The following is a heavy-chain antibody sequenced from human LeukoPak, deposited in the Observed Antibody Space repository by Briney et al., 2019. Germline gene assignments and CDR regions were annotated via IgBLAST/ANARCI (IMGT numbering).Heavy chain of an antibody. J-gene: IGHJ4*02. V-gene: IGHV3-23*01. Sequence: GGSLRLSCAASGFTFSSCAMSWVRQAPGKGLEWVSAISGSGGSTYYADSVKGRFTISRDNSKNTLYLQMNSLRAEDTAVYYCAKDPDIVGATTPDYWGQGTLVTVSS. CDR3: AKDPDIVGATTPDY. D-gene: IGHD1-26*01. CDR2: ISGSGGST. CDR1: GFTFSSCA.